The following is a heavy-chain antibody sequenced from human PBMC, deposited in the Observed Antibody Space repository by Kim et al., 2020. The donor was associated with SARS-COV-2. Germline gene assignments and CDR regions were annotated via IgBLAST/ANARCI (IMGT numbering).Heavy chain of an antibody. V-gene: IGHV5-51*01. CDR1: GYSFTSYW. CDR3: ARPFDSSGYYQEHGDAFDI. Sequence: GESLKISCKGSGYSFTSYWIGWVRQMPGKGLEWMGIIYPGDSDTRYSPSFQGQVTISADKSISTAYLQWSSLKASDTAMYYCARPFDSSGYYQEHGDAFDIWGQGTMVTVSS. CDR2: IYPGDSDT. D-gene: IGHD3-22*01. J-gene: IGHJ3*02.